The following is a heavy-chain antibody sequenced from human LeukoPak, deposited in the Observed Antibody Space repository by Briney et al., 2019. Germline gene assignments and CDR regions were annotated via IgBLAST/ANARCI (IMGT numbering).Heavy chain of an antibody. Sequence: GGSLRLSCAASGFTFSSYWMSWVRQAPGKGLEWVANIKQDGSEKYYVDSVKGRFTISRDNSKNTLYLQMNSLRAEDTAVYYCARDRAYYYDSSGYGGLDYWGQGTLVTVSS. J-gene: IGHJ4*02. V-gene: IGHV3-7*01. D-gene: IGHD3-22*01. CDR3: ARDRAYYYDSSGYGGLDY. CDR2: IKQDGSEK. CDR1: GFTFSSYW.